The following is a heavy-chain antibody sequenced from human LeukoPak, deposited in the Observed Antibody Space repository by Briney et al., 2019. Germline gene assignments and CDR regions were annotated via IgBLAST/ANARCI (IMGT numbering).Heavy chain of an antibody. Sequence: SETLSLTCTVSGGSISSYYWSWIRQPPGKGLEWIGYIYYSGSTNYNPSLKSRVTISVDTSKNQFSLKLSSVTAADTAVYYCARRYNGGYAYWGQGTLVTVSS. CDR2: IYYSGST. J-gene: IGHJ4*02. CDR1: GGSISSYY. D-gene: IGHD5-12*01. V-gene: IGHV4-59*08. CDR3: ARRYNGGYAY.